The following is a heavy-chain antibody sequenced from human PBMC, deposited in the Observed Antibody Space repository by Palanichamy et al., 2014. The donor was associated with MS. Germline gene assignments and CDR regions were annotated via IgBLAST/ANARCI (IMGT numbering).Heavy chain of an antibody. CDR1: GYTFTSYY. CDR3: ARGTTMVRRVINKRSGWIDP. J-gene: IGHJ5*02. V-gene: IGHV1-46*03. CDR2: INPSGGST. D-gene: IGHD3-10*01. Sequence: QVQLVQSGAEVKKPGASVKVSCKASGYTFTSYYMHWVRQAPGQGLEWMGIINPSGGSTSYAQKFQGRVTMTRDTSTSTVYMELSSLRSEDTAVYYCARGTTMVRRVINKRSGWIDPWGQGTLVTVSS.